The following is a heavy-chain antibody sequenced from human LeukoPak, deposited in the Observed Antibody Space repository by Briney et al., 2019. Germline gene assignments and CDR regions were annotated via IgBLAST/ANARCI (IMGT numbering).Heavy chain of an antibody. CDR3: ARARPGVIDY. Sequence: GGSLRLSCTASGFTFADFYMSWVRQAPGKGLKWVANIDEHGEGKHYVDSVKGRFTISRDNTKNSLYLDMTYLRAEDTATYFCARARPGVIDYWGQGTLVPVSS. CDR2: IDEHGEGK. J-gene: IGHJ4*01. V-gene: IGHV3-7*04. D-gene: IGHD3-10*01. CDR1: GFTFADFY.